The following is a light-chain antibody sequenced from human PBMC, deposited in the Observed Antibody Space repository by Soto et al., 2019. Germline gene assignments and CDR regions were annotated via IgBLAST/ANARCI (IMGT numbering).Light chain of an antibody. Sequence: DIQLTQSPSFLSASVGDRVTITCRASQGFSSNLAWYQQTPGKAPKLLIYDASSLQSGVPSRFSGSGSGTEFALTISSLQPDDFATYYCQQYNTYSWTFGPGTKVDIK. CDR3: QQYNTYSWT. CDR1: QGFSSN. CDR2: DAS. J-gene: IGKJ1*01. V-gene: IGKV1-9*01.